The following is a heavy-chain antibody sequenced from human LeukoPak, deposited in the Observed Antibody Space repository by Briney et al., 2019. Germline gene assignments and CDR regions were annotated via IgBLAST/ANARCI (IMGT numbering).Heavy chain of an antibody. CDR1: GFTFSSYG. V-gene: IGHV3-33*01. CDR2: IWYDGSST. D-gene: IGHD5-24*01. Sequence: GGSPRLSCAASGFTFSSYGMHWVRQAPGKGLEWVAVIWYDGSSTDYADSVKGRFTISRDNSKNTLFLQMSSLRAEDTAVYYCARSRDAYIHGVYWGQGTLVTVSS. CDR3: ARSRDAYIHGVY. J-gene: IGHJ4*02.